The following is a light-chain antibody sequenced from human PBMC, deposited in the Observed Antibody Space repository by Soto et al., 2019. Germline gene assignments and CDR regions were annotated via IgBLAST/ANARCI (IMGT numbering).Light chain of an antibody. Sequence: EIVLTQSPGTLSLSPGERATLSCRASQSVSSSSLAWYQQKPGQAPRLLIYGSSNRATGIPDRFSGSGSGTDLTLTISRLDPEDFAVYYCQHYGGSPLYTFGQGTKLEIK. CDR3: QHYGGSPLYT. CDR2: GSS. J-gene: IGKJ2*01. CDR1: QSVSSSS. V-gene: IGKV3-20*01.